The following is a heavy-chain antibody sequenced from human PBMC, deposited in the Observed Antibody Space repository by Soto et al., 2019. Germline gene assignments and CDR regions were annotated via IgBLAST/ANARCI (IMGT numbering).Heavy chain of an antibody. Sequence: GASVKVSCKASGGTFSSYTISWVRQAPGQGLEWMGRIIPILGIANYAQKFQGRVTITADKSTSTAYMELSSLRSEDTAVYYCVSRVTSGYCNGASSYIFDYWGQGTLITVSS. CDR1: GGTFSSYT. J-gene: IGHJ4*02. D-gene: IGHD2-15*01. V-gene: IGHV1-69*02. CDR3: VSRVTSGYCNGASSYIFDY. CDR2: IIPILGIA.